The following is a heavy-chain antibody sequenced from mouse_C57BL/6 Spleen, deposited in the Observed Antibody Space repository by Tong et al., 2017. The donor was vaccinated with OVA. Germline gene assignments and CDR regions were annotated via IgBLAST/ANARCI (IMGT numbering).Heavy chain of an antibody. CDR1: GFTFSDYG. CDR3: AREGYDYDGAMDY. D-gene: IGHD2-4*01. CDR2: ISSGSSTI. J-gene: IGHJ4*01. Sequence: EVQLQESGGGLVKPGGSLKLSCAASGFTFSDYGMHWVRQAPEKGLEWVAYISSGSSTIYYADTVKGRFTISRDNAKNTLFLQMTSLRSEDTAMYYCAREGYDYDGAMDYWGQGTSVTVSS. V-gene: IGHV5-17*01.